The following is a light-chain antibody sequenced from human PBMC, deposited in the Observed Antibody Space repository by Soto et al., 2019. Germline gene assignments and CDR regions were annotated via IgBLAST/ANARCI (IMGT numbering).Light chain of an antibody. J-gene: IGKJ4*01. CDR1: QSVISY. Sequence: EIVVTQSPVTLSLSPGGRCTLSCRASQSVISYLVWYQQKPGQAPRLLIYGASRRATGVPDRLIGSGSGTDFTLTISRLEPEDSAVYYCQQYGTSPLFGGGTKVDIK. V-gene: IGKV3-20*01. CDR3: QQYGTSPL. CDR2: GAS.